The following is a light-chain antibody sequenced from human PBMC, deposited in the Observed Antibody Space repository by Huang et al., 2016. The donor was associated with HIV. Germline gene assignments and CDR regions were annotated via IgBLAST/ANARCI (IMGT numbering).Light chain of an antibody. J-gene: IGKJ4*01. V-gene: IGKV4-1*01. CDR1: QSVLYSSNNKNY. CDR3: QQYYSTLT. CDR2: WAS. Sequence: DIVMTQSPDSLAVSLGERATINCKSSQSVLYSSNNKNYLAWYQQKPGQPPKLLIYWASTRESGVPDRVSGNGSGTEFTLTISSLQAEDVAVYYCQQYYSTLTFGGGTKVEIK.